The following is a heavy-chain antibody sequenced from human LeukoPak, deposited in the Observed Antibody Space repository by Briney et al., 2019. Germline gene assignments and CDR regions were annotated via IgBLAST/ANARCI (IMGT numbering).Heavy chain of an antibody. V-gene: IGHV3-48*01. CDR1: GFTFSNYN. CDR2: ISGSSSTI. D-gene: IGHD6-13*01. J-gene: IGHJ4*02. Sequence: AGGSLRLSCAASGFTFSNYNMNWVRQAPGKGLEWASYISGSSSTIYYADSVKGRFTISRDIASNSLYLQMNSLRAEDTGVYYCAREASYSSSWATFDYWGQGTLVTVSS. CDR3: AREASYSSSWATFDY.